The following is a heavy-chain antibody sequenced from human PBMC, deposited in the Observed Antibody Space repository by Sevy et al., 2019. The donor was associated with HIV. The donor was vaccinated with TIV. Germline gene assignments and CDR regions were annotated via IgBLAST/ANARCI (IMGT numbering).Heavy chain of an antibody. CDR3: ARAPPVRSGDDSLNWFDP. Sequence: SETLSLTCTVSGGSISTYYWSWMRQPPGKGLEYIGYIYYTGSTNYNPSLKSRVTISVDTSKNQFSLNLRSVTAVDTAVYYCARAPPVRSGDDSLNWFDPWGQGTLVTVSS. CDR1: GGSISTYY. D-gene: IGHD5-12*01. J-gene: IGHJ5*02. V-gene: IGHV4-59*01. CDR2: IYYTGST.